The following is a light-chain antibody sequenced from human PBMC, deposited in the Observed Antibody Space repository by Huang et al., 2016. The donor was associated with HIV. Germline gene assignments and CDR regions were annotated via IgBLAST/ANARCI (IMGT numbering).Light chain of an antibody. J-gene: IGKJ1*01. Sequence: DIIMTQSPDSLAVSRGERATLNCRSSKSVYSSSTSKDYRTWCQNKPGHPPRLLLFWESTREAGGPDRFSGSGSGTHVTLTIANLEAEDAAIYYCQQYYSSPQTFGQGTRVEVK. CDR1: KSVYSSSTSKDY. CDR3: QQYYSSPQT. V-gene: IGKV4-1*01. CDR2: WES.